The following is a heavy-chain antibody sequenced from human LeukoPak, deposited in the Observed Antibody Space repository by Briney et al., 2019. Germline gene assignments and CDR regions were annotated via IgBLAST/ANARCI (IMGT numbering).Heavy chain of an antibody. CDR1: GYTFTGYY. D-gene: IGHD3-22*01. Sequence: GASVKVSCKASGYTFTGYYMHWVRQAPGQGLEWMGWINPNSGGTNYAQKFQGRVTMTRDTSISTAYMELSRLRSDDTAVYYCARTYYDSSGRLFDYWGQGTLVTVSS. V-gene: IGHV1-2*02. CDR3: ARTYYDSSGRLFDY. CDR2: INPNSGGT. J-gene: IGHJ4*02.